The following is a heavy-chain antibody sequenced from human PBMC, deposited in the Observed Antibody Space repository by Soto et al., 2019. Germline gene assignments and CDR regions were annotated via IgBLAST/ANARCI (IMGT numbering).Heavy chain of an antibody. CDR1: GFTFSSHV. CDR3: AARGSTYGLNFYGMDV. V-gene: IGHV3-23*01. Sequence: EVQLLESGGGLVQSGGSLRLSCAASGFTFSSHVMNWVRQAPGKGLEWVSGVSTSGGSTYYADSVKGRSTISRDNVKNTLYLQLNSLRDEDTAVYYCAARGSTYGLNFYGMDVWGQGITVTVSS. J-gene: IGHJ6*02. D-gene: IGHD5-18*01. CDR2: VSTSGGST.